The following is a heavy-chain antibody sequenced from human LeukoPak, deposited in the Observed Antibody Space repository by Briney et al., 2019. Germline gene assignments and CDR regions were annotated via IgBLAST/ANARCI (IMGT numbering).Heavy chain of an antibody. Sequence: PSETLSLTCTVSGGSISSSSYYWGWIRQPPGKGLEWIGYIYYSGSTNYNPSLKSRVTMSVDTSKNQFSLKLSSVTAADTAVYYCAREATQMDVWGKGTTVTVSS. CDR1: GGSISSSSYY. CDR3: AREATQMDV. CDR2: IYYSGST. J-gene: IGHJ6*04. V-gene: IGHV4-61*05.